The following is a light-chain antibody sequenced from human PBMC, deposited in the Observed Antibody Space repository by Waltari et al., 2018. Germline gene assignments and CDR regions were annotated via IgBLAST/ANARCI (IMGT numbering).Light chain of an antibody. CDR1: SSDVGNYDL. V-gene: IGLV2-23*02. CDR3: CSYAGSHTWV. Sequence: QSALTQPASVSESPGQSITISCTGTSSDVGNYDLVSWYLHNPGKAPNLILYEVNKRPSGVSNRFSSAKSGNTASLTISGLQAEDEADYFCCSYAGSHTWVFGGGTKVTVL. J-gene: IGLJ3*02. CDR2: EVN.